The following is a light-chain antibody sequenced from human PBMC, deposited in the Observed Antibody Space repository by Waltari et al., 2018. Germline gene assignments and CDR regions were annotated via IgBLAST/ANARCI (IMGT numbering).Light chain of an antibody. CDR3: SSYTSSSTLV. CDR2: DVS. J-gene: IGLJ2*01. CDR1: SSDVGGYNY. V-gene: IGLV2-14*03. Sequence: QSALTQPASVSGSPGPPITIPCTGTSSDVGGYNYVSWYQQHPGTAPKLMIYDVSNRPSGVSNRFSGSKSGNTASLTISGLQAEDEADYYCSSYTSSSTLVFGGGTKLTVL.